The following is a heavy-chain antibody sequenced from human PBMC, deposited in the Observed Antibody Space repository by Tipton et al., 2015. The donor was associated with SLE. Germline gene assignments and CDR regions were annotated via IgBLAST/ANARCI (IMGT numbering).Heavy chain of an antibody. CDR1: GFTFSNYA. Sequence: SLRLSCGASGFTFSNYAMHWVRQAPGKGLEWVAVISYDGSNKYYADSVKGRFTISRDNAKNTLYLQMNSLRAEDTAVYYCARDTTSGYYGMDVWGQGTTVTVSS. V-gene: IGHV3-30*14. J-gene: IGHJ6*02. D-gene: IGHD3-10*01. CDR2: ISYDGSNK. CDR3: ARDTTSGYYGMDV.